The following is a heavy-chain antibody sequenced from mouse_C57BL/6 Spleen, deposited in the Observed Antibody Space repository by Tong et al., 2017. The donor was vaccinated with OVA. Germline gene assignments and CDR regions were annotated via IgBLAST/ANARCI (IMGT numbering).Heavy chain of an antibody. J-gene: IGHJ1*03. Sequence: VQLQESGPGLVAPSQSLSITCTVSGFSLTSYGVHWVRQPPGKGLEWLVVIWREGNTNYNSALKSRLSISKDNSKNKVYLKMNSHQKDETAMYYCASSNYWYFDVWGTGTTVTVSS. D-gene: IGHD2-5*01. CDR1: GFSLTSYG. V-gene: IGHV2-6*03. CDR3: ASSNYWYFDV. CDR2: IWREGNT.